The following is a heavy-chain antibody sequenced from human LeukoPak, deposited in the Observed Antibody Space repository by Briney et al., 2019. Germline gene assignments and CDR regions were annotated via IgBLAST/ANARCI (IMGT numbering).Heavy chain of an antibody. J-gene: IGHJ6*03. Sequence: GGSLRLSCAASGFTFSSYSMNWVRQAPGKGLEWVSYITTRSAMYYADSVKGRFTISRDNAKDSLYLQMNSLRADDTAVYYCARVRGAGLQYYYMDVWGKGTTVTVSS. CDR2: ITTRSAM. CDR3: ARVRGAGLQYYYMDV. V-gene: IGHV3-48*01. D-gene: IGHD1-26*01. CDR1: GFTFSSYS.